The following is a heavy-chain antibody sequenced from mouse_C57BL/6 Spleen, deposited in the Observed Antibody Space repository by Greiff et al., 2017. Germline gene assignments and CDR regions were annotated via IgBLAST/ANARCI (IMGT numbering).Heavy chain of an antibody. Sequence: VQGVESGAELVRPGTSVKMSCKASGYTFTNYWIGWAKQRPGHGLEWIGDIYPGGGYTNYNEKFKGKATLTADKSSSTAYMQFSSLTSEDSAIYYCARMATVVPYYFDYWGQGTTLTVSS. J-gene: IGHJ2*01. CDR1: GYTFTNYW. CDR2: IYPGGGYT. CDR3: ARMATVVPYYFDY. D-gene: IGHD1-1*01. V-gene: IGHV1-63*01.